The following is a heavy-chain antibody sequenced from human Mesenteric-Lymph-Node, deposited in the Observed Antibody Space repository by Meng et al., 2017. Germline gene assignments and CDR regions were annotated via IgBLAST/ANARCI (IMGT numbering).Heavy chain of an antibody. CDR3: VRQGMTSYSWGY. CDR1: SSSISGGNW. D-gene: IGHD3-9*01. Sequence: GESRDPRPGLLKPPGPPSTISTFSSSSISGGNWWSWVRPAPGKGLVWIGEISQDGPSYSNPSLKSRVTITGDRSKNQFSLNLNSVTAADTALYYCVRQGMTSYSWGYWGQGTLVTVSS. CDR2: ISQDGPS. J-gene: IGHJ4*02. V-gene: IGHV4-4*03.